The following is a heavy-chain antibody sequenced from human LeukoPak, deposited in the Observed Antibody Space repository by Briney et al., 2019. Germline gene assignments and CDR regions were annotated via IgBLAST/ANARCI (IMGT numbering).Heavy chain of an antibody. Sequence: GGSLRLSCAASGFTFSSYSMNWVGPAPAKGLEWVSSVSSSSSYIHYADSVKGRFTISRDNAKNSLYLQMNSLRAEDTAVYYCARQIAAAGVPLDPWGQGTLVTVSS. J-gene: IGHJ5*02. V-gene: IGHV3-21*01. D-gene: IGHD6-13*01. CDR2: VSSSSSYI. CDR3: ARQIAAAGVPLDP. CDR1: GFTFSSYS.